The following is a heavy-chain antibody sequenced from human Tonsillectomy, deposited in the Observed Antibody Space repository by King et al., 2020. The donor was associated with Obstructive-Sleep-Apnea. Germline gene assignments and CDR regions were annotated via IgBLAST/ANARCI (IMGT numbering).Heavy chain of an antibody. D-gene: IGHD2-15*01. CDR1: GFTFSRYG. Sequence: VQLVESGGGVVKPGTSLRLSCAASGFTFSRYGMHGVRQAPGKGLEWVAVIWYDGSNKYYADSVKGRFTIARDNSKNTRYLQMNSVRAEDTAVYFCAKDGLSVVVAATQDYYYYGMDVWGQGTTVTVSS. V-gene: IGHV3-33*06. J-gene: IGHJ6*02. CDR2: IWYDGSNK. CDR3: AKDGLSVVVAATQDYYYYGMDV.